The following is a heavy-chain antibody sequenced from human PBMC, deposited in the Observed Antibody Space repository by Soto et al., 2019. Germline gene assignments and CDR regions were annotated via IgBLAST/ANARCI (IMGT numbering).Heavy chain of an antibody. CDR2: IYYSGST. Sequence: SETLSLTCTVSGGSISSSSYYWGWIRQPPGKGLEWIGSIYYSGSTYYNPSLKSRVTISVDTSKNQFSLKLSSVTAADTAVYYCATTAYYYDSSGSPLFDYWGQGTLVTVSS. J-gene: IGHJ4*02. D-gene: IGHD3-22*01. V-gene: IGHV4-39*01. CDR3: ATTAYYYDSSGSPLFDY. CDR1: GGSISSSSYY.